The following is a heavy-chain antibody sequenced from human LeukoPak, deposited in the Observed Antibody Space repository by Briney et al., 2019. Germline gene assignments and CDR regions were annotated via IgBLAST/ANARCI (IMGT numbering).Heavy chain of an antibody. CDR1: GYTFTSYY. V-gene: IGHV1-46*01. CDR3: ARSVVSKVDLDY. J-gene: IGHJ4*02. D-gene: IGHD1-26*01. CDR2: INPSGGST. Sequence: VGSVTGSCKASGYTFTSYYMHWVRQAPGQGLEWMGIINPSGGSTSYPQKFQGRVTMTRDTSTSTVYMELSSLRSEDTAVYYCARSVVSKVDLDYWGQGTMVTV.